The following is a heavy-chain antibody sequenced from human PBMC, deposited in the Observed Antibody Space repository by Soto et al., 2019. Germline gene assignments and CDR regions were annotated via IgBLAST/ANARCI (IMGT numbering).Heavy chain of an antibody. J-gene: IGHJ6*02. D-gene: IGHD5-12*01. V-gene: IGHV1-3*01. CDR1: GYTFTSYA. CDR3: ARDPTRMSGYAPAPGGMDV. Sequence: GASVTVSCTASGYTFTSYAMHWVRQAPGQRLEWMGWINAGNGNTKYSQKFQGRVTMTTDTSTSTAYMELRSLRSDDTAVYYCARDPTRMSGYAPAPGGMDVWGQGTTVTVSS. CDR2: INAGNGNT.